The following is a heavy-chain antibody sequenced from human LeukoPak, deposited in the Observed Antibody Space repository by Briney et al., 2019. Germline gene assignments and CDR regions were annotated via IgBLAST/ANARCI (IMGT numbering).Heavy chain of an antibody. CDR2: ISYDGGNK. V-gene: IGHV3-30*04. Sequence: GGSLRLSCAASGFTFSSYAMHWVRQAPGKGLEWVAVISYDGGNKYYADSVKGRFTISRDNSKNTLYLQMNSLRAEDTAVYYCARDEVPAATLDYWGQGTLVTVSS. D-gene: IGHD2-2*01. CDR3: ARDEVPAATLDY. J-gene: IGHJ4*02. CDR1: GFTFSSYA.